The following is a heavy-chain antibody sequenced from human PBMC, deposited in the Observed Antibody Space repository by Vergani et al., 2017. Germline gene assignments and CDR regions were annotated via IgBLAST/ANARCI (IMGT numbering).Heavy chain of an antibody. V-gene: IGHV4-31*03. D-gene: IGHD3-3*01. CDR3: ARSSLEWLLSYYFDY. Sequence: QVQLQESGPGLVKPSQTLSLTCTVSGGSISSGGYYWSWIRQHPGKGLEWIGYSYYSGSTYYNPSLKSRVTISVDTSKNQFSLKLSSVTAADTAVYYCARSSLEWLLSYYFDYWGQGTLVTVSS. J-gene: IGHJ4*02. CDR2: SYYSGST. CDR1: GGSISSGGYY.